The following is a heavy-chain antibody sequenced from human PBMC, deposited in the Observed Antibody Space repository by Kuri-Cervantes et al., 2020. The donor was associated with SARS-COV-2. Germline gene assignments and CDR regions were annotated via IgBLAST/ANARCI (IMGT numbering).Heavy chain of an antibody. CDR3: AKSSLLTGTPYYFDY. Sequence: GESLKISCAASGFTFSSYGMHWVRQAPGKGLEWVSAISGSGGSTYYADSVKGRFTISRDNSKNTLYLQMNSLRAEDTAVYYCAKSSLLTGTPYYFDYWGQGTLVTVSS. V-gene: IGHV3-23*01. D-gene: IGHD1-20*01. CDR2: ISGSGGST. CDR1: GFTFSSYG. J-gene: IGHJ4*02.